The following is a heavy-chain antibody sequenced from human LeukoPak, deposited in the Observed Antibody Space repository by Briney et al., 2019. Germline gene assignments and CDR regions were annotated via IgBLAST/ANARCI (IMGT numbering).Heavy chain of an antibody. Sequence: PGGPLRLSCAASGFTFSSYWMHWVRQAPGKGLVWTSRIISDGTSTSYADSVKGRFTISRDNAKNTLYLQMNSLRAEDTAVYYCAREESRITIGAFDIWGQGTMVTVSS. CDR3: AREESRITIGAFDI. CDR2: IISDGTST. D-gene: IGHD3-9*01. J-gene: IGHJ3*02. V-gene: IGHV3-74*01. CDR1: GFTFSSYW.